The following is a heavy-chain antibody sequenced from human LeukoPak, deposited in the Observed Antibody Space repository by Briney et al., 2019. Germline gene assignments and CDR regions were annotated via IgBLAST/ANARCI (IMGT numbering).Heavy chain of an antibody. CDR1: GYTLTELS. V-gene: IGHV1-24*01. D-gene: IGHD4-17*01. Sequence: GSVKVSCKVSGYTLTELSMHWVRQAPGKGLEWMGGFDPEDGETIYAQKFQSRVTMTEDTSTDTAYMELSSLRSEDTAVYYCATYSRGMTTATPYYFDYWGQGTLVTVSS. J-gene: IGHJ4*02. CDR2: FDPEDGET. CDR3: ATYSRGMTTATPYYFDY.